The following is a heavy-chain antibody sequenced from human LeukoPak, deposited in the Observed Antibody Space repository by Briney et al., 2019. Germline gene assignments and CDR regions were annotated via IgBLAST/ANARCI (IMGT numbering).Heavy chain of an antibody. CDR1: GFTFSSYS. D-gene: IGHD3-3*01. J-gene: IGHJ6*03. CDR3: ARDPYDFWSGYFRPYYMDV. CDR2: ISSSGSTI. Sequence: GGSLRLSCAASGFTFSSYSMNWVRQAPGKGLEWVSYISSSGSTIYYADSVKGRFTISRDNAKNSLYLQMNSLRAEDTAVYYCARDPYDFWSGYFRPYYMDVWGKGTTVTVSS. V-gene: IGHV3-48*01.